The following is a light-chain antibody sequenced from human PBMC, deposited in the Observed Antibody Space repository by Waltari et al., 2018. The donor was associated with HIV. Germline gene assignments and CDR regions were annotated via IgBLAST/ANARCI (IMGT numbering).Light chain of an antibody. Sequence: QSVLTQPPSVSGAPGQRVTISCTGSSSNIAAGYDVQWYQQLPGTAPKLLIYGNNNRPSGVPDRFSGSNSGTSASLAISGLQAEDEGDYYCQSYDSTLNGVFGGGTRLTVL. V-gene: IGLV1-40*01. J-gene: IGLJ2*01. CDR1: SSNIAAGYD. CDR2: GNN. CDR3: QSYDSTLNGV.